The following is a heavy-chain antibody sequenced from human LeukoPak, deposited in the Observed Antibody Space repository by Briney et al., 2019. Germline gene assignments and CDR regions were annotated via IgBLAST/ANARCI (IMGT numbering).Heavy chain of an antibody. V-gene: IGHV4-59*08. J-gene: IGHJ4*02. Sequence: PSETLSLTCTVSGGSISSYYWSWVRQPPGEGLEWISYIYYSWSTNYNPLLKSRVTISLDTSKNQFSLNLSSVTAADTAVYYCARLNWVPGSTWPKIDSWGQGTLVTVSS. CDR3: ARLNWVPGSTWPKIDS. CDR1: GGSISSYY. CDR2: IYYSWST. D-gene: IGHD6-13*01.